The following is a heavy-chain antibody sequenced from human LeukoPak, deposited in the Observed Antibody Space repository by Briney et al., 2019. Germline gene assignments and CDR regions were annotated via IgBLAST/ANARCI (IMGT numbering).Heavy chain of an antibody. CDR1: GGSISSGSYC. J-gene: IGHJ6*03. Sequence: SETLSLTCNVSGGSISSGSYCWSWIRQPAGKGLEWIGHIHISGNTNYNPSLKSRVTISVDTSKNQFSLKLISVTAADTAVYYCAREGRAYYYMDVWGKGTTVTISS. CDR2: IHISGNT. V-gene: IGHV4-61*09. CDR3: AREGRAYYYMDV.